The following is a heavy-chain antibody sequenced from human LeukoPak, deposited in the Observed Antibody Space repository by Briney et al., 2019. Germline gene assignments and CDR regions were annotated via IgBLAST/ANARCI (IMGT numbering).Heavy chain of an antibody. J-gene: IGHJ4*02. CDR1: GYTFTGYY. Sequence: ASVKVSCKASGYTFTGYYMHWVRQAPGQGLEWMGWINPNSGGTNYAQKFQGRVTMTRDTSISTAYMELSRLRSDDTAVYYCAREIDYYDSSGYAIDYWGQGTLVTVSS. V-gene: IGHV1-2*02. CDR3: AREIDYYDSSGYAIDY. CDR2: INPNSGGT. D-gene: IGHD3-22*01.